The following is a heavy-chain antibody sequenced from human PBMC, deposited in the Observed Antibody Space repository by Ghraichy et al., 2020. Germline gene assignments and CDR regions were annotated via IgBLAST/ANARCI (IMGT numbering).Heavy chain of an antibody. CDR1: GGSISSGGHY. D-gene: IGHD2-2*01. V-gene: IGHV4-31*03. CDR2: IYFSGST. CDR3: ARDLVVPAANGGAFDI. Sequence: SQTLSLTCTVSGGSISSGGHYWSWIRQYPGKGLEWIGYIYFSGSTYHNPSLKSRVTISVDTSKNQFSLKLSSVTAADTAVYYCARDLVVPAANGGAFDIWGQGTMVTVSS. J-gene: IGHJ3*02.